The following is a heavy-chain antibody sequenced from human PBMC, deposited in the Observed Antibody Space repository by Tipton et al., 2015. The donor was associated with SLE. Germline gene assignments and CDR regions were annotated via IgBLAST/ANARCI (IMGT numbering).Heavy chain of an antibody. CDR2: IYYTGST. Sequence: LRLSCTVSGGFISSSSYSWAWIRQPPGKGLDWIGHIYYTGSTYYNPSLKSRVSISIDRSKTQFSLHLTSVTAADTAVYYCARDRSSVSDWGQGTQVTVSS. CDR3: ARDRSSVSD. CDR1: GGFISSSSYS. D-gene: IGHD5/OR15-5a*01. J-gene: IGHJ4*02. V-gene: IGHV4-39*07.